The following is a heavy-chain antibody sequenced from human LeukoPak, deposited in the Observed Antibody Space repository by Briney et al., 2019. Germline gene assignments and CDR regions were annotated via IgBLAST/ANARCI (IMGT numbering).Heavy chain of an antibody. J-gene: IGHJ5*02. V-gene: IGHV4-34*01. CDR3: ARLKSSYVKPLAKHGWFDP. CDR2: INHSGST. CDR1: GVSFSGYY. Sequence: SETLSLTCAVYGVSFSGYYWSWLRQPPGKGLEWIGEINHSGSTNYNPSLKSRVTISVDTSKNQFSLKLSSVTAADTAVYYCARLKSSYVKPLAKHGWFDPWGQGTLVTVSS. D-gene: IGHD1-14*01.